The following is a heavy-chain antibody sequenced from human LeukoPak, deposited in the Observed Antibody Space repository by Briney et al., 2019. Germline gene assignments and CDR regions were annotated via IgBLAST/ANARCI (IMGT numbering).Heavy chain of an antibody. Sequence: ASVKVSCKASGGTFSSYAISWVRQAPGQGLEWMGGIIPIFGTANYAQKFQGRVTITTDESTSTAYMELSSLRSEDTAVYYCARDGDGYRKFDYWGQGTLVTVSS. CDR2: IIPIFGTA. V-gene: IGHV1-69*05. CDR1: GGTFSSYA. D-gene: IGHD5-24*01. J-gene: IGHJ4*02. CDR3: ARDGDGYRKFDY.